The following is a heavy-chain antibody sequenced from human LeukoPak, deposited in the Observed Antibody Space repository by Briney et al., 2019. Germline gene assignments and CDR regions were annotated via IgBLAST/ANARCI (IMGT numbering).Heavy chain of an antibody. CDR3: ARERVLRV. Sequence: GGSLRLSCSASGFTFSRNAMHWVRQAPGKGLEYVSGISSNGGSTYYAGSVKGRFTISRDNSKNTLYLQMSSLRPEDTAVYYCARERVLRVWGQGTLVTVSS. CDR1: GFTFSRNA. CDR2: ISSNGGST. D-gene: IGHD3-10*02. V-gene: IGHV3-64D*09. J-gene: IGHJ4*02.